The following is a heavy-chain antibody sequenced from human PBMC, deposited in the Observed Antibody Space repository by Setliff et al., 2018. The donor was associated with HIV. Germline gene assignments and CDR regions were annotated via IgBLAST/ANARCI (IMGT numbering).Heavy chain of an antibody. Sequence: SETLSLTCAVSGGSIISSNWWSWVRQPPGKGPEWIGEIYHSGNTNYNPSLKSRVTISVDESKNQFSLKLSSVTAADTAVYYCARREATYYYGTRYFDYWGQGTLVTVSS. CDR2: IYHSGNT. D-gene: IGHD3-10*01. J-gene: IGHJ4*02. CDR3: ARREATYYYGTRYFDY. V-gene: IGHV4-4*02. CDR1: GGSIISSNW.